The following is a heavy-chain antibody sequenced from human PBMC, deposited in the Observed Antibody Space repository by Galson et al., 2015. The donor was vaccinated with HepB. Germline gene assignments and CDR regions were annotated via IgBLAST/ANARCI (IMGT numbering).Heavy chain of an antibody. Sequence: SVKVSCKAYGGTFSSYTISWVRQAPGQGLEWMERIIPILGIANYAQKFQGRVTITADKSTSTAYMERSSLRSEDTAVYYCARGLTRDGYNYPRFDYWGQGTLVTVSS. CDR3: ARGLTRDGYNYPRFDY. CDR2: IIPILGIA. J-gene: IGHJ4*02. V-gene: IGHV1-69*02. CDR1: GGTFSSYT. D-gene: IGHD5-24*01.